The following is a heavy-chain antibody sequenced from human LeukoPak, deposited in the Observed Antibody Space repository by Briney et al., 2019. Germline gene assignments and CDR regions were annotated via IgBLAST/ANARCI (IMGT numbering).Heavy chain of an antibody. CDR1: GFTVSSNY. CDR2: IYSGGST. V-gene: IGHV3-66*02. Sequence: TGGSLRLSCAASGFTVSSNYMSWVRQAPGKGLEWVSVIYSGGSTYYADSVKGRFTISRDNSKNTLYLQMNSLRAEDTAVYYCAGTILPPGSWFDPWGQGTLVTVSS. CDR3: AGTILPPGSWFDP. D-gene: IGHD3-10*01. J-gene: IGHJ5*02.